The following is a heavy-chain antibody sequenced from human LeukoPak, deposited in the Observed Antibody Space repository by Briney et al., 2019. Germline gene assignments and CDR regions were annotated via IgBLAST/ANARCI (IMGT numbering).Heavy chain of an antibody. D-gene: IGHD3-10*01. J-gene: IGHJ4*02. CDR2: IFDNGST. Sequence: SSETLSLTCTVSGGSISGGGYCWSWIRQHPGKGLEWIGYIFDNGSTDYHPSLKSRVAISVDTSKNQLSLKLSSLTAADTAVYYCARESYGSGSYYYWGQGTLVTVSS. CDR1: GGSISGGGYC. CDR3: ARESYGSGSYYY. V-gene: IGHV4-31*03.